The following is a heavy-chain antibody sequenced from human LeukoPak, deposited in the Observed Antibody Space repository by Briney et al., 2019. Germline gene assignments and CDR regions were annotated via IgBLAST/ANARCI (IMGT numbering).Heavy chain of an antibody. CDR1: GFTFSSYG. J-gene: IGHJ4*02. V-gene: IGHV3-30*18. CDR3: AKESALYSGGGYFDY. Sequence: GGSLRLSCAASGFTFSSYGMHWVRQAPGKGLEWVAVISYDGSNKYYADSVKGRFTISRDNSKNTLYLQMNSLRAEDTAVYYCAKESALYSGGGYFDYWGQGTLVTVSS. D-gene: IGHD2-8*01. CDR2: ISYDGSNK.